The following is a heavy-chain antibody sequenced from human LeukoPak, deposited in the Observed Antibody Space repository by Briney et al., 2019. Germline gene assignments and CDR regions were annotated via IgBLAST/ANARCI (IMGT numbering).Heavy chain of an antibody. V-gene: IGHV4-61*02. J-gene: IGHJ4*02. D-gene: IGHD6-19*01. CDR2: IYTSGST. CDR1: GGSISSGTYY. Sequence: PSETLSLTCTVSGGSISSGTYYWSWIRQPAGKGLEWIGRIYTSGSTNYNPSLKSRVTISVDTSKNQFSLKLSSVTAADTAVYYCARLPAYIAVAGSPPDYWGQGTLVTVSS. CDR3: ARLPAYIAVAGSPPDY.